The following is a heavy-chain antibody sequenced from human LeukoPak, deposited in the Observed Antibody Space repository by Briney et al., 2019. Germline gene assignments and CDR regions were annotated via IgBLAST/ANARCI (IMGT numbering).Heavy chain of an antibody. Sequence: PGGSLRLSCAASGFTFSSYGMHWVRQAPGKGLEWVAVIWYDGSNKYYADSVKGRFTISRGNSKNTLYLQMNSLRAEDTAVYYCARAPPGDSSGYYYDTQYFQHWGQGTLVTVSS. J-gene: IGHJ1*01. V-gene: IGHV3-33*01. CDR1: GFTFSSYG. D-gene: IGHD3-22*01. CDR3: ARAPPGDSSGYYYDTQYFQH. CDR2: IWYDGSNK.